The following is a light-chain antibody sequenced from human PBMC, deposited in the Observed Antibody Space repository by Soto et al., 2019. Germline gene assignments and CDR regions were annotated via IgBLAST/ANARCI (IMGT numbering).Light chain of an antibody. Sequence: QSVLTQPASVSGSPGQSITISCTGTGSDVGGYDYVSWYQQHPGKAPKLMIYDVSNRPSGVSNRFSGSKSGNTASLTISGLQAEDEADYYCNSFTSSSSLPYVFGTGTKLTVL. J-gene: IGLJ1*01. CDR1: GSDVGGYDY. CDR2: DVS. CDR3: NSFTSSSSLPYV. V-gene: IGLV2-14*03.